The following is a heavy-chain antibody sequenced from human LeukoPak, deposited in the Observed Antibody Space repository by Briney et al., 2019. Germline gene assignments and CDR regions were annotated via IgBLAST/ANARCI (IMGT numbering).Heavy chain of an antibody. CDR1: GGSFSGYY. CDR2: INHSGST. J-gene: IGHJ6*02. CDR3: ARGRRYCSSTSCYYRGYYYYYGMGV. V-gene: IGHV4-34*01. Sequence: SETLSLTCAVYGGSFSGYYWSWIRQPPGKGLEWIGEINHSGSTNYNPSLKSRVTISVDTSKNQFSLKLSSVTAADTAVYYCARGRRYCSSTSCYYRGYYYYYGMGVWGQGTTVTVSS. D-gene: IGHD2-2*01.